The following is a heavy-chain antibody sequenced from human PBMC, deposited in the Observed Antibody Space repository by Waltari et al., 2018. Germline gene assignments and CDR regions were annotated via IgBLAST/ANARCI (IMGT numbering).Heavy chain of an antibody. Sequence: EVQLVESGGGLVQPGGSLRLSCAASGFTFSTYEMNWVRQAPGKGLEWLSYISTRGTTIYYADSVKGRFTISRDNSKNTLYLQMNSLRAEDTAVYYCASDTTAHYYGMDVWGQGTTVTVSS. V-gene: IGHV3-48*03. CDR3: ASDTTAHYYGMDV. J-gene: IGHJ6*02. CDR2: ISTRGTTI. D-gene: IGHD4-4*01. CDR1: GFTFSTYE.